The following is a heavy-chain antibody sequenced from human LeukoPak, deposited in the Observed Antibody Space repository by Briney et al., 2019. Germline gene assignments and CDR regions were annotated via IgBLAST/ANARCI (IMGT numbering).Heavy chain of an antibody. CDR3: ARSINDFWRGYYGYYYMDV. D-gene: IGHD3-3*01. CDR1: GFTFSSYW. Sequence: GGSLRLSCAASGFTFSSYWMHWVRQAPGKGLVWVSRINSDGSSTSDADSVKGRFTIPRDTAKNTLYLQMNSLRAEDTDVYYCARSINDFWRGYYGYYYMDVWGKGTTVTVSS. CDR2: INSDGSST. J-gene: IGHJ6*03. V-gene: IGHV3-74*01.